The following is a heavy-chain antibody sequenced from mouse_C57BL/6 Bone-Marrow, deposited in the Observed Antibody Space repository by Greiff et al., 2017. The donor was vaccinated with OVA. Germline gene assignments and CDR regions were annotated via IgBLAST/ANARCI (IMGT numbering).Heavy chain of an antibody. CDR1: GYTFTDYE. D-gene: IGHD2-5*01. CDR2: IDPETGGT. V-gene: IGHV1-15*01. Sequence: VQLQQSGAELVRPGASVTLSCKASGYTFTDYEMHWVKQTPVHGLEWIGAIDPETGGTASNQKFKGEAILTADKSSSTAYMELRSLTSEDSAVYYCTRGYSNYYAMDYWGQGTSVTVSS. CDR3: TRGYSNYYAMDY. J-gene: IGHJ4*01.